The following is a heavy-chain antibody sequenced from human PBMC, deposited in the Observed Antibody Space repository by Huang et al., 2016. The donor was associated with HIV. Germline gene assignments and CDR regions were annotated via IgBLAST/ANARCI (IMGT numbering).Heavy chain of an antibody. CDR1: GYSFSSYW. V-gene: IGHV5-51*01. CDR2: IFPDDSDT. CDR3: ARRFSSSSGYFDY. D-gene: IGHD6-6*01. Sequence: VQLVQSGAEVKKPGESLKISCKGSGYSFSSYWIAWVRQMPGNGLEWMGIIFPDDSDTTDSPSFEGQVTISADKAIGTAYLQWSSLKASDTAMYYCARRFSSSSGYFDYWGQGSLVTVSS. J-gene: IGHJ4*02.